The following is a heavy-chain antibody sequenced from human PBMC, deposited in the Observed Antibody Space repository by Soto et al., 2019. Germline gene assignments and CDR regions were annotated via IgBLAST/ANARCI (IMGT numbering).Heavy chain of an antibody. V-gene: IGHV1-18*04. CDR1: GYTFTSYG. D-gene: IGHD1-26*01. J-gene: IGHJ6*02. Sequence: QVQLVQSGAEVKKPGASVKVSCKASGYTFTSYGISWVRQAPGQGLEWMGWISAYNGTTNYAQKLQGRVTMTTDTSTSTAYMELRSLRSDDTAVYYCARVSGSYLYYYYYGMDVWGQGTTVTVSS. CDR3: ARVSGSYLYYYYYGMDV. CDR2: ISAYNGTT.